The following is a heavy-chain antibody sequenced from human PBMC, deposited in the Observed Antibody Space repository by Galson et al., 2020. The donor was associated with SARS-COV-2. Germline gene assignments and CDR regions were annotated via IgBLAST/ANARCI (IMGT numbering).Heavy chain of an antibody. Sequence: ASVKVSCKASGYTFTDYYIYWVRQAPGQQLEWMGWISPNSGDTNYAQKFQGRVTMTRDTSIRTAYLELSRLTSDDTGVYYCARAIETATTLGYWGQGTLVTVSS. D-gene: IGHD6-25*01. CDR3: ARAIETATTLGY. CDR1: GYTFTDYY. J-gene: IGHJ4*02. CDR2: ISPNSGDT. V-gene: IGHV1-2*02.